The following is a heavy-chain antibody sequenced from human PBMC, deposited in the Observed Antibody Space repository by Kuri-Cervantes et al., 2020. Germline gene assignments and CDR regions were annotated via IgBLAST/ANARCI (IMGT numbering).Heavy chain of an antibody. CDR2: TIPIFGIA. J-gene: IGHJ3*02. Sequence: SVKVSCKASGGTFSSYAISWVRQAPGQGLEWMGGTIPIFGIANYAQKFQGRVTITTDESTSTVYMELSSLRSEDTAVYYCARAKPARAFDIWGQGTMVTVSS. CDR1: GGTFSSYA. V-gene: IGHV1-69*05. CDR3: ARAKPARAFDI.